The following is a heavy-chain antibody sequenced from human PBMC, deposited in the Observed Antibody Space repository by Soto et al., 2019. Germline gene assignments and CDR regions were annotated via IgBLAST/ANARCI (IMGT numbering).Heavy chain of an antibody. CDR3: ARGSRGGVYFYYNGLNV. CDR2: ISSAGTTI. CDR1: GVTFNNYE. J-gene: IGHJ6*02. D-gene: IGHD3-16*01. V-gene: IGHV3-48*03. Sequence: EVQLVESGGGLVQPGGSLRLSCAASGVTFNNYEMNWVRQAPGKGLEWVSYISSAGTTIYYADSVKGRFTISRDNVRNSLYLQMNSLRVEDTAVYYCARGSRGGVYFYYNGLNVWGQGTTVTVSS.